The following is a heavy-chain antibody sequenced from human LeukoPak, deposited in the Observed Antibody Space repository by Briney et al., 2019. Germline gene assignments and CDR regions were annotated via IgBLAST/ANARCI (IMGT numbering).Heavy chain of an antibody. Sequence: GTSLRLSCTASGFTLSSFCMHWVRQAPGKGLEGVAVISYDGSNRYYADSVKGRFTISRENSKNTLFLQMNWLRAEDTAVYYCAKDADTATIIYWYFDLWGRGTLVTVSS. J-gene: IGHJ2*01. CDR1: GFTLSSFC. V-gene: IGHV3-30*18. CDR3: AKDADTATIIYWYFDL. CDR2: ISYDGSNR. D-gene: IGHD5-18*01.